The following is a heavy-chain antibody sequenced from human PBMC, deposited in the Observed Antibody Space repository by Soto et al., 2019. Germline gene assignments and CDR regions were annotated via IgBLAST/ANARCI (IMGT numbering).Heavy chain of an antibody. J-gene: IGHJ6*02. Sequence: ASVKVSCKASGYTFTSYPISWVRHAPGRGLEWMGGIIPIFGTANYAQKFQGRVTITADESTSTAYMELSSLRSEDTAVYYCARGWLQLNYYYYGMDVWGQGTTVTVSS. CDR1: GYTFTSYP. CDR3: ARGWLQLNYYYYGMDV. CDR2: IIPIFGTA. D-gene: IGHD5-12*01. V-gene: IGHV1-69*13.